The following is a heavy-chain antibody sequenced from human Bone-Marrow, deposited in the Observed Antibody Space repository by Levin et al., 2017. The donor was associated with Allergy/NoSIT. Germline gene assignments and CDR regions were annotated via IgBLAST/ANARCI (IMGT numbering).Heavy chain of an antibody. CDR2: IKTKTYGGAT. V-gene: IGHV3-49*04. CDR3: SRDSRDPGITRCGVVPITYHMDV. Sequence: GGSLRLSCTASGFNFGNYAMTWVRQAPGKGLEWVGFIKTKTYGGATEYAASVKGRFTISRDDSKSVVYMQMNSLKTEDTAGYYGSRDSRDPGITRCGVVPITYHMDVWGKGTTVAVSS. J-gene: IGHJ6*03. D-gene: IGHD3-3*01. CDR1: GFNFGNYA.